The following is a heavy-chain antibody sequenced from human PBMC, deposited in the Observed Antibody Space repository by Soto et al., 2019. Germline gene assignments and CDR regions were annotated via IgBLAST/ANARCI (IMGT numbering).Heavy chain of an antibody. Sequence: EVQLLESGGGLVKPGGSLRLSCAASGFTFSSSAMSWVRQAPGQGLEWVSAISGSGGGTYYADSVKGRFTISRDNSTNTRYLQMNRLRAEYTDVYYCAQELDCWSGYIDSWGQGTLVSVSS. CDR3: AQELDCWSGYIDS. CDR1: GFTFSSSA. CDR2: ISGSGGGT. V-gene: IGHV3-23*01. J-gene: IGHJ4*02. D-gene: IGHD3-3*01.